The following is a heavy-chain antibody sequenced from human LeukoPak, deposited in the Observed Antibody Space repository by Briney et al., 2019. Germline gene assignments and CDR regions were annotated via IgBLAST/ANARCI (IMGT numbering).Heavy chain of an antibody. J-gene: IGHJ4*02. Sequence: ASVKVSCKASGYTFTSYGIAWVRQAPGQGREWMGWISGYDDTTNYAQKLQGRVTMTTDTSTSTGYMELRSLRSDDTAVYYCARWSLIHTNYFDYWGQGTLVTVSS. CDR1: GYTFTSYG. CDR2: ISGYDDTT. CDR3: ARWSLIHTNYFDY. V-gene: IGHV1-18*01. D-gene: IGHD5-12*01.